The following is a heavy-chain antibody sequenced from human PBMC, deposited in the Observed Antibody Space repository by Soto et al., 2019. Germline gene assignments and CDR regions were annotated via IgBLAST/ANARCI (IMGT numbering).Heavy chain of an antibody. V-gene: IGHV3-23*01. CDR1: GFTFSSYA. Sequence: WGSLRLSCAASGFTFSSYAMSWVRQAPGKGLEWVSAISGSGGSTYYADSVKGRFTISRDNSKNTLYLQMNSLRAEDTAVYYCAKDYGDVPGLVLHPFDYWGQGTLVTVSS. CDR3: AKDYGDVPGLVLHPFDY. D-gene: IGHD6-19*01. CDR2: ISGSGGST. J-gene: IGHJ4*02.